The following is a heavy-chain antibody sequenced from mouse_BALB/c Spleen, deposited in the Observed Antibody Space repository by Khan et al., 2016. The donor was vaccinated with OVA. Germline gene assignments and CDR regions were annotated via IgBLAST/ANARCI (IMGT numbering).Heavy chain of an antibody. Sequence: EVKLEESGGGLVQPGGSMKLSCVASGFTFSNFWMNWVRQSPENGLEWVAEIRLTSNNYATHYAESVNGRFTISRDASKSSVYLQMNNLRAEDTGISYCSRPGGYYAWFAYWGQGTLVTVSA. CDR2: IRLTSNNYAT. V-gene: IGHV6-6*02. CDR1: GFTFSNFW. CDR3: SRPGGYYAWFAY. J-gene: IGHJ3*01. D-gene: IGHD2-3*01.